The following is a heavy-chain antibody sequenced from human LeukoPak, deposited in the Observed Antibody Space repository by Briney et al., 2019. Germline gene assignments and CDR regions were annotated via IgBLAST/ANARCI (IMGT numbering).Heavy chain of an antibody. J-gene: IGHJ4*02. CDR3: ARANREAGYSLDY. CDR1: GFTFSDYF. V-gene: IGHV3-72*01. CDR2: SRNKANSYST. Sequence: QSGRSLRLPCAASGFTFSDYFIDWVRQAPGKGLEWVGRSRNKANSYSTAYAASVKGRFIISRDDSKNSVYLQMNSLKTEDTAVYYCARANREAGYSLDYWGQGTLVTVSS. D-gene: IGHD3-22*01.